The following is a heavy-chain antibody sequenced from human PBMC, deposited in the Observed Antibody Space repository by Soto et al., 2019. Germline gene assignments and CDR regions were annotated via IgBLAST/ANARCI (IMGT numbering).Heavy chain of an antibody. V-gene: IGHV4-39*01. CDR3: ARGDCSSTSCHSINWFDP. CDR1: GGSISSSSYY. J-gene: IGHJ5*02. D-gene: IGHD2-2*01. CDR2: IYYSGST. Sequence: QLQLQESGPGLVKPSETLSLTCTVSGGSISSSSYYWGWIRQPPGKGLEWIGSIYYSGSTYYNPSLKSRVTIPVDTAKNQFSLKLSSVTAADTAVYYCARGDCSSTSCHSINWFDPWGQGTLVTVSS.